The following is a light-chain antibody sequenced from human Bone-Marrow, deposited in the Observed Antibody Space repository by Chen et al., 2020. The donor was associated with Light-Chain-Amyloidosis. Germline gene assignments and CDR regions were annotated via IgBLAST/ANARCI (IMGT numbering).Light chain of an antibody. V-gene: IGLV3-21*02. CDR3: QVWDIRSSHVA. Sequence: SYVLTQAPSVSVAPGQTAALPRGGKDIGSKSVHWYQQKPGQAPVVVVHDDSDRPSGIPERFSGSNSGNTATLTITRVEVGDEADYYCQVWDIRSSHVAFGGGTKLTVL. J-gene: IGLJ2*01. CDR2: DDS. CDR1: DIGSKS.